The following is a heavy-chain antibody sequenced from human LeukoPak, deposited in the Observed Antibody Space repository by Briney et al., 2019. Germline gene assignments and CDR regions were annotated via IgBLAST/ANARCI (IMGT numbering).Heavy chain of an antibody. D-gene: IGHD2-2*01. CDR2: ISSSGSTM. J-gene: IGHJ6*02. Sequence: GGSLRLSCAASGFTFSDYYMSWIRQAPGKGLEWVSYISSSGSTMYYADSVKGRFTISRDNAKNSLYLQMNSLRAEDTAVYYCARRVVPAAKFYYGMDVWGQGTTVTVSS. V-gene: IGHV3-11*01. CDR3: ARRVVPAAKFYYGMDV. CDR1: GFTFSDYY.